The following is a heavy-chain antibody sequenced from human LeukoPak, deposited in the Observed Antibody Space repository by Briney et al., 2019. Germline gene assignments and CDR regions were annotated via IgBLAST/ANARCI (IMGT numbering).Heavy chain of an antibody. CDR3: ARRLAGTEDY. D-gene: IGHD6-13*01. Sequence: PSETLFLTCTVSGGSISSSSYYWGWIRQPPGKGLEWIGSIYYSGSTYYNPSLKSRVTISVDTSKNQFSLKLSSVTAADTAVYYCARRLAGTEDYWGQGTLVTVSS. CDR1: GGSISSSSYY. CDR2: IYYSGST. V-gene: IGHV4-39*01. J-gene: IGHJ4*02.